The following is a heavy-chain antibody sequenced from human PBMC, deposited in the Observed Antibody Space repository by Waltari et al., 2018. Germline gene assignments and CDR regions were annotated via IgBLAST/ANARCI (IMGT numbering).Heavy chain of an antibody. Sequence: QVQLVQSGAEVKKPGSSVKVPCKASGGTFSSYAITLVRKAPGHGLGWRGGIIPYFGKTNYGQKFQGRVTITADESTSTAYMELSSLGSEDTAVYYCARDPRIKVFGVVTNWYFDLWGRGTLVTVSS. CDR3: ARDPRIKVFGVVTNWYFDL. V-gene: IGHV1-69*01. J-gene: IGHJ2*01. D-gene: IGHD3-3*01. CDR1: GGTFSSYA. CDR2: IIPYFGKT.